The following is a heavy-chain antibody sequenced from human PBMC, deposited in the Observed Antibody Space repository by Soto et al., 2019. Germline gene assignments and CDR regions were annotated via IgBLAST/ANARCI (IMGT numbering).Heavy chain of an antibody. CDR1: GYTFTNYY. J-gene: IGHJ4*02. Sequence: ASVKVSCKASGYTFTNYYMHWVRQAPGQGLEWMGVINPSDGSTTYAQKSQGRVTMTRDTSTSTVYMELSSLRSEDTAVYYCARDQGGYSGTSGNIPLWFLGYFDYWGQGTLVT. V-gene: IGHV1-46*01. CDR2: INPSDGST. CDR3: ARDQGGYSGTSGNIPLWFLGYFDY. D-gene: IGHD3-22*01.